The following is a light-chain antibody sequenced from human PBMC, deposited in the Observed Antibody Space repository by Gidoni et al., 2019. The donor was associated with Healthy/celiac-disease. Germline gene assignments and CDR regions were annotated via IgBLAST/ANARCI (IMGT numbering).Light chain of an antibody. V-gene: IGLV1-47*01. Sequence: QSVLTPPPPASGTPGQGVTLSCSGSSSNIGSNYVYWYQQLPGTAPKLLIYRNNQRPSGVPDRFSGSKSGTSASLAISGLRSEDEADYYCAAWDDSLSGVVFGGGTKLTVL. CDR2: RNN. CDR3: AAWDDSLSGVV. CDR1: SSNIGSNY. J-gene: IGLJ2*01.